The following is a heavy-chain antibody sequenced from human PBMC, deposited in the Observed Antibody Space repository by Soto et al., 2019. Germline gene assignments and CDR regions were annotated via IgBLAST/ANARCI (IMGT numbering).Heavy chain of an antibody. Sequence: ASVKVSCKTSGYSFTNYGINWVRQAPGQGLEWMGWISPFTGDTHYTQSLQGRITVTTDTSTNTAYMELRGLRSADTAVYYCARSCSGGSCHSAYWGQGTLVTVSS. CDR3: ARSCSGGSCHSAY. D-gene: IGHD2-15*01. J-gene: IGHJ4*02. CDR2: ISPFTGDT. V-gene: IGHV1-18*04. CDR1: GYSFTNYG.